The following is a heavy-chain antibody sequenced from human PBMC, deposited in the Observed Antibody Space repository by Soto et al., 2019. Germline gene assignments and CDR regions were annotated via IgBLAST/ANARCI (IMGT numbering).Heavy chain of an antibody. V-gene: IGHV3-9*01. J-gene: IGHJ1*01. Sequence: EVQLVESGGGLVQPGRSLRLSCAASGFTFDDYAMHWVRQLPGKGLEWVSGINWNSGSIGYGDSVKGRFAISRDNAKNSLHLQMNSLSAVDTAFYYCVKDESINWYSGHFRHWGQGTLVTVSS. CDR1: GFTFDDYA. D-gene: IGHD6-13*01. CDR3: VKDESINWYSGHFRH. CDR2: INWNSGSI.